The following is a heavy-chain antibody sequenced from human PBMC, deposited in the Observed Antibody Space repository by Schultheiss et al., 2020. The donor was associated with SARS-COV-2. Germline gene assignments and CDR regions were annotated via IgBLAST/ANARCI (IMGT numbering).Heavy chain of an antibody. D-gene: IGHD5-24*01. CDR1: GFTFSSYW. CDR3: AKDKREMATIRRYYFDY. V-gene: IGHV3-9*01. J-gene: IGHJ4*02. Sequence: SLKISCAASGFTFSSYWMHWVRQAPGKGLEWVSGISWNSGSIGYADSVKGRFTISRDNAKNSLYLQMNSLRAEDTALYYCAKDKREMATIRRYYFDYWGQGTLVTVSS. CDR2: ISWNSGSI.